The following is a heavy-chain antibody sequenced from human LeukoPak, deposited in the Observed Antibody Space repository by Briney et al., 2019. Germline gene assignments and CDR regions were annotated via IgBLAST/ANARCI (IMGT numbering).Heavy chain of an antibody. CDR1: GGSISSSSYY. Sequence: SETLSLTCTVSGGSISSSSYYWGWIRQPPGKGLERIGSIYYSGSTYYNPSLKSRVTISVDTSKNQFSLKLSSVTAADTAVYYCAKGSDRLYSSGWDFDYWGQGTLVTVSS. V-gene: IGHV4-39*07. J-gene: IGHJ4*02. CDR3: AKGSDRLYSSGWDFDY. D-gene: IGHD6-19*01. CDR2: IYYSGST.